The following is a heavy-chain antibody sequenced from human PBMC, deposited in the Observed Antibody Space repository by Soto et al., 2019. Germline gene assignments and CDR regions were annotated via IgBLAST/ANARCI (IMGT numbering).Heavy chain of an antibody. J-gene: IGHJ4*02. V-gene: IGHV1-69*13. Sequence: SVKVSCKASGGTFNKYAIDWVRQAPGQGLEWMGGITPLFGTPNYAQRFQGRVTISADEVTSTAYMELRSLRSDDTGVYYCARQFDYDTSGYYYAYWGQGTLVTVSS. CDR1: GGTFNKYA. CDR3: ARQFDYDTSGYYYAY. D-gene: IGHD3-16*01. CDR2: ITPLFGTP.